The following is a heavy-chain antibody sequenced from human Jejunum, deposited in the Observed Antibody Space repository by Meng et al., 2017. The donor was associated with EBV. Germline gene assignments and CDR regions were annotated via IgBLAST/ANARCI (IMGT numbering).Heavy chain of an antibody. V-gene: IGHV4-61*01. CDR2: LYYAGKA. Sequence: QVQLQESGPGLAKPSETLSLTCSVSGDSVTGYNYWTWIRQPPGKGLEWIGNLYYAGKAIYKPSLQSRVTISVDTSKNQISLKVTSVTAADTAIYYCARGRGYDYGDSWGQGTLVTVSS. J-gene: IGHJ5*02. CDR1: GDSVTGYNY. D-gene: IGHD5-12*01. CDR3: ARGRGYDYGDS.